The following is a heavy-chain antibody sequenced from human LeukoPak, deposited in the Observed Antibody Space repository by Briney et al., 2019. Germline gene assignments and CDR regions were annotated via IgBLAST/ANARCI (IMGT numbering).Heavy chain of an antibody. CDR2: ISYDGSNK. V-gene: IGHV3-30-3*01. D-gene: IGHD3-10*01. CDR3: ASYGSGSYIIDY. J-gene: IGHJ4*02. Sequence: GGSLRLSCAASGFTFSSYAMHWVRQAPGKGLEWVAVISYDGSNKYYADSVKGRFTISRDSAKNSLYLQMNSLRAEDTAVYYCASYGSGSYIIDYWGQGTLVTVSS. CDR1: GFTFSSYA.